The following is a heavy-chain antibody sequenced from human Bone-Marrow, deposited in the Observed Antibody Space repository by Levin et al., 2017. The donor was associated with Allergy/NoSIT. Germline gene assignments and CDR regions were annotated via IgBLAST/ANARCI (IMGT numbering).Heavy chain of an antibody. V-gene: IGHV3-48*03. CDR3: AREQYASGRAADF. Sequence: GGSLRLSCAASGFTFSSYEMNWVRQAPGKGLEWISYISGPGSTIYYADSVKGRFTISRDNARNSLYLQMNSLRAEDTAVYYCAREQYASGRAADFWGQGTLVTVSS. J-gene: IGHJ4*02. D-gene: IGHD3-10*01. CDR1: GFTFSSYE. CDR2: ISGPGSTI.